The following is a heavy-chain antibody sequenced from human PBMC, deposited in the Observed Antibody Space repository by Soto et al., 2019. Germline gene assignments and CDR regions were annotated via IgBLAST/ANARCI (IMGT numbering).Heavy chain of an antibody. CDR2: IYYSGST. CDR3: AKDARPDGYWDFDY. Sequence: TSETLSLTCTVSGDSISSYYWSWIRQPPGKGLEWIGYIYYSGSTNYNPSLKSRVTISVDTSKNQFSLYLQMNSLRAEDTAVYYCAKDARPDGYWDFDYWGQGTLVTVSS. J-gene: IGHJ4*02. V-gene: IGHV4-59*12. D-gene: IGHD5-12*01. CDR1: GDSISSYY.